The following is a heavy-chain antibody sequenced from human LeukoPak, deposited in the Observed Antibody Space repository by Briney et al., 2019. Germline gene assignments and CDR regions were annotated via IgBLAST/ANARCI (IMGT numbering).Heavy chain of an antibody. CDR3: ARAAVVGATPFDY. V-gene: IGHV1-2*02. CDR1: GYTFTGYY. Sequence: ASVKVSCKASGYTFTGYYMHWVRQAPGQGLEWMGWINPNSVGTNYAQKFQGRVTMTRDTSISTAYMELSRLRSDDTAVYYCARAAVVGATPFDYWGQGTLVTVSS. D-gene: IGHD1-26*01. CDR2: INPNSVGT. J-gene: IGHJ4*02.